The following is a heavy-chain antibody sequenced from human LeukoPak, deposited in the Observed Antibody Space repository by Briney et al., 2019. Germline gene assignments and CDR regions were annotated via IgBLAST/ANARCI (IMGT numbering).Heavy chain of an antibody. CDR2: MNPNSGNT. CDR1: GYTFTSYY. V-gene: IGHV1-8*02. CDR3: ARFRLGVYGHNWFDP. Sequence: GASVKVSCKASGYTFTSYYMHWVRQAPGQGLEWMGWMNPNSGNTGYAQKFQGRVTMTRNTSISTAYMELSSLRSEDTAVYYCARFRLGVYGHNWFDPWGQGTLVTVSS. J-gene: IGHJ5*02. D-gene: IGHD2-8*01.